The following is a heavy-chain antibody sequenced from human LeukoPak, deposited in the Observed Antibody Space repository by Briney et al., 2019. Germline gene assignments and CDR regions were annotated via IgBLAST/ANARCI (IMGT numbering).Heavy chain of an antibody. CDR2: IYYSGST. J-gene: IGHJ4*02. D-gene: IGHD4-17*01. CDR1: GGSISSSSYY. CDR3: ARASYGDYGPFDY. V-gene: IGHV4-39*07. Sequence: SETLSLTCTVSGGSISSSSYYWGWIRQPPGKGLEWIGSIYYSGSTNYNPSLKSRVTISVDTSKNQFSLKLSSVTAADTAVYYCARASYGDYGPFDYWGQGTLVTVSS.